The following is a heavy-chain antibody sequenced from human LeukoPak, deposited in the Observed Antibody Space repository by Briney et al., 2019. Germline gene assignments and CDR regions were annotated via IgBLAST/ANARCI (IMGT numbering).Heavy chain of an antibody. V-gene: IGHV1-2*02. CDR1: GYTFTGYY. J-gene: IGHJ6*03. CDR2: INPNSGGT. CDR3: ATGDYYYYYMDV. Sequence: ASVKVSCKASGYTFTGYYMHWVRQAPGQGLEWMGWINPNSGGTNYAQKFQGRVTMTRDTSISTAYMELSRLRSEDTAVYYCATGDYYYYYMDVWGKGTTVTISS.